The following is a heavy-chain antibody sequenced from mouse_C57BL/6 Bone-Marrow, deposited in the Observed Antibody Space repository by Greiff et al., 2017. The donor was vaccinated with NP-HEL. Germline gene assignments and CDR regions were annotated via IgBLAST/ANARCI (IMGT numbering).Heavy chain of an antibody. V-gene: IGHV1-82*01. CDR1: GYAFSSSW. J-gene: IGHJ2*01. CDR2: IYPGDGDT. Sequence: VMLVESGPELVKPGASVKISCKASGYAFSSSWMNWVKQRPGKGLEWIGRIYPGDGDTNYNGKFKGKATLTADKSSSTAYMQLSSLTSEDSAVYFCARGFITTVVVDYWGQGTTLTVSS. D-gene: IGHD1-1*01. CDR3: ARGFITTVVVDY.